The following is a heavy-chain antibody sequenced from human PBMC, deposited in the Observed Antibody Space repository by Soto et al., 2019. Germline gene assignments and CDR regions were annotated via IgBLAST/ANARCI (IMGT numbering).Heavy chain of an antibody. Sequence: SETLSLTCTVSGGSISSYYWSWIRQPPGKGLEWIGYIYYSGSTNYNPSLKSRVTISVDTSKNQFSLKLSSVTAADTAVYYCARVGVTMVRGVLDVWGQGTTVTVSS. D-gene: IGHD3-10*01. J-gene: IGHJ6*02. CDR3: ARVGVTMVRGVLDV. CDR2: IYYSGST. CDR1: GGSISSYY. V-gene: IGHV4-59*01.